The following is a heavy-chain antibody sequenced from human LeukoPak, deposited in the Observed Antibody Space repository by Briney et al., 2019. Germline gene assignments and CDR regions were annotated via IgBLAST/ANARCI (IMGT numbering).Heavy chain of an antibody. J-gene: IGHJ4*01. Sequence: SETLSLTCSVSGGSINAYYWSWIRQPPGKGREWIGDIYDDGTTNYSPPLKSRVTISVDTSKNQFSLKVTSVTAADTAVYYCARDHSSGGYYYFDYWGHGTLVTVSS. D-gene: IGHD3-22*01. CDR1: GGSINAYY. CDR2: IYDDGTT. V-gene: IGHV4-59*01. CDR3: ARDHSSGGYYYFDY.